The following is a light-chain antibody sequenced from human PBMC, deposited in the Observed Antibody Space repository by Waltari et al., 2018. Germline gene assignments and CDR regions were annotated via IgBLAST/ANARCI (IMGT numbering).Light chain of an antibody. CDR3: LQYNDWPPLFT. J-gene: IGKJ3*01. Sequence: EIEMTQSPAIMSVSPGERVTLSCRPSQNISTNFAWSQQKPGQAPRLLSYGPTTRASGIPGRFRGSGSGTESTLTIDGLQSEDFAVYYCLQYNDWPPLFTFGPGTKVEIK. CDR1: QNISTN. V-gene: IGKV3-15*01. CDR2: GPT.